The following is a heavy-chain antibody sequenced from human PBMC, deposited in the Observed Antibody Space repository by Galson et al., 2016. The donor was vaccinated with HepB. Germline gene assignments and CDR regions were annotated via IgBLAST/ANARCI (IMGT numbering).Heavy chain of an antibody. Sequence: SLRLSCAVSGFTFTNYAMNWVRQAPGKGLEWVAYISVSSKKIDYADSVKGRFTISRDNAKNSLYLQMNSLRDQDTAVNFFAQDPSYSNSGYYYFDFWGQGTLVTVSS. D-gene: IGHD6-13*01. CDR2: ISVSSKKI. J-gene: IGHJ4*02. CDR3: AQDPSYSNSGYYYFDF. CDR1: GFTFTNYA. V-gene: IGHV3-48*02.